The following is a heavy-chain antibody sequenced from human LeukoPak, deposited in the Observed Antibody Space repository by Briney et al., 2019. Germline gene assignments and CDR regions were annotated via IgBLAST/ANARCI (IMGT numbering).Heavy chain of an antibody. J-gene: IGHJ5*02. CDR2: ISWNSGSI. Sequence: GGSLRLSCAASGFTFDDYAMHWVRQAPGKGLEWVSGISWNSGSIGYADSVKGRFTISRDNAKNSLYLQMNSLRAEDTALYYCAKDGSRITMVRGVLEYSWFDPWGQGTLVTVSS. CDR1: GFTFDDYA. CDR3: AKDGSRITMVRGVLEYSWFDP. D-gene: IGHD3-10*01. V-gene: IGHV3-9*01.